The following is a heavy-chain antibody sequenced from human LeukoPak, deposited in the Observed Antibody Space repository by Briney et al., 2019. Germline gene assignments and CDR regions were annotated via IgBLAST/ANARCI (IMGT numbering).Heavy chain of an antibody. CDR1: GGSVSSPYW. V-gene: IGHV4-4*02. D-gene: IGHD3/OR15-3a*01. Sequence: SETLSLTCAVSGGSVSSPYWWTWVRQYPGKGLEWIGEIYHSGSTNYNPSLKSRLTVSVDKSNNQFSLKLSSVTAADTAVYYCARSYWTGYHHLDFWGQGTLVTVSS. CDR2: IYHSGST. J-gene: IGHJ4*02. CDR3: ARSYWTGYHHLDF.